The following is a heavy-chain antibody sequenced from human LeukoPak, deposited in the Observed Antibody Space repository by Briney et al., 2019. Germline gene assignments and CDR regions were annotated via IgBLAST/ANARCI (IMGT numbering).Heavy chain of an antibody. Sequence: SETLSLTCTVSGGSISSSSYYWGWIRQPPGKGLEWIGSIYYSGSTYYNPSLKGRVTISVDTSKNQFSLKLSSVTAADTAVYYCATQVVVVPAAPEYYFDYWGQGTLVTVSS. CDR1: GGSISSSSYY. CDR2: IYYSGST. J-gene: IGHJ4*02. V-gene: IGHV4-39*07. CDR3: ATQVVVVPAAPEYYFDY. D-gene: IGHD2-2*01.